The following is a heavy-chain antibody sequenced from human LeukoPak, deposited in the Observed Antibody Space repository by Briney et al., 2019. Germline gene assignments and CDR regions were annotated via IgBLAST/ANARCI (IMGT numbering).Heavy chain of an antibody. Sequence: SETLSLTCTVSGGSISSGDYYWSWIRQPPGKGLEWIGYIYHSGSTYYNPSLKSRVTISVDTSKNQFSLKLSSVTAADTAVYYCATLDRGYSGYDLSYFDYWGQGTLVTVSS. CDR3: ATLDRGYSGYDLSYFDY. D-gene: IGHD5-12*01. CDR2: IYHSGST. CDR1: GGSISSGDYY. J-gene: IGHJ4*02. V-gene: IGHV4-31*03.